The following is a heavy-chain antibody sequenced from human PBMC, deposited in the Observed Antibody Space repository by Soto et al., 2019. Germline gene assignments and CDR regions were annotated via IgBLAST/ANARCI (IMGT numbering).Heavy chain of an antibody. V-gene: IGHV3-30-3*01. Sequence: GGSLRLSCAASGFTFSSYAMHWVRQAPGKGLEWVAVISYDGSNKYYADSVKGRFTISRDNSKNTLYLQMNSLRAEDTAAYYCARELSVAGTSTRWGQGTLVTVSS. CDR1: GFTFSSYA. D-gene: IGHD6-19*01. CDR3: ARELSVAGTSTR. CDR2: ISYDGSNK. J-gene: IGHJ4*02.